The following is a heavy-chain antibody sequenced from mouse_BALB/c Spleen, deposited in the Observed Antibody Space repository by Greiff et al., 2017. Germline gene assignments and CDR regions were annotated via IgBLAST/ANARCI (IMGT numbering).Heavy chain of an antibody. CDR3: ARDIERLGDGNYFDY. CDR2: IRNKANGYTT. Sequence: EVQLVESGGGLVQPGGSLRLSCATSGFTFTDYYMSWVRQPPGKALEWLGFIRNKANGYTTEYSASVKGRFTISRDNSQSILYLQMNTLRAEDSATYYCARDIERLGDGNYFDYWGQGTTLTVSS. V-gene: IGHV7-3*02. CDR1: GFTFTDYY. J-gene: IGHJ2*01. D-gene: IGHD4-1*01.